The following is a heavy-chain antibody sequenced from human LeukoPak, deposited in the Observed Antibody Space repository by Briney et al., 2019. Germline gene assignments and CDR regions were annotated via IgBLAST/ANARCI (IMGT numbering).Heavy chain of an antibody. J-gene: IGHJ4*02. CDR1: GFSFSRYN. V-gene: IGHV3-9*01. CDR2: ITSDSGNA. CDR3: AKGSGSWADC. Sequence: GGSLRLSCVASGFSFSRYNMNWVRQAPGKGLEWVSGITSDSGNAGYADSVKGRFTISGDNAKNSLYLQMTSLRIEDTALYYCAKGSGSWADCWGQGTLVTVS. D-gene: IGHD3-10*01.